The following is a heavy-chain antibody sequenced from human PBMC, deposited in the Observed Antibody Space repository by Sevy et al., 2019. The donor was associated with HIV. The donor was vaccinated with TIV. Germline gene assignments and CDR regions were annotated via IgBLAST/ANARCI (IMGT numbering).Heavy chain of an antibody. D-gene: IGHD6-19*01. J-gene: IGHJ4*02. Sequence: GSLRLSCVASGFTFSSYWMSWVRQAPGKGLEWVANIKEDGSEKYYVDSVKGRFTISRDNAKNSLYLQMNSLRAEDTAVYYCARLAVAGTAEFDYWGQGTLVTVSS. V-gene: IGHV3-7*01. CDR3: ARLAVAGTAEFDY. CDR1: GFTFSSYW. CDR2: IKEDGSEK.